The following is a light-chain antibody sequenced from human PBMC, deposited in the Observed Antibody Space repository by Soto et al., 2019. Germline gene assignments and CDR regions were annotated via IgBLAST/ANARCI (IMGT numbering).Light chain of an antibody. J-gene: IGLJ1*01. CDR2: EVR. V-gene: IGLV2-14*01. Sequence: QSVLTQPASVSGSPGQSITISCTGTTSDVGGYDYVSWYQQHPGKAPKLLIFEVRNRPSGVSSRFSGSRSANSASLTISGLQAEDEADYYCSSFTSSRTYVFGTGTKLTVL. CDR1: TSDVGGYDY. CDR3: SSFTSSRTYV.